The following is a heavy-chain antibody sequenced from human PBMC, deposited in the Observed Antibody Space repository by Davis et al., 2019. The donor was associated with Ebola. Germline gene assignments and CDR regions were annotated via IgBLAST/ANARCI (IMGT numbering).Heavy chain of an antibody. Sequence: PGGSLRLSCAASGFTFRSYAMNWVRQAPGKGLEWVAVISYDGSNKYYADSVKGRFTISRDNSKNTLYLQMNSLRAEDTAVYYCARDPSPWGQGTLVTVSS. J-gene: IGHJ5*02. V-gene: IGHV3-30*03. CDR3: ARDPSP. CDR2: ISYDGSNK. CDR1: GFTFRSYA.